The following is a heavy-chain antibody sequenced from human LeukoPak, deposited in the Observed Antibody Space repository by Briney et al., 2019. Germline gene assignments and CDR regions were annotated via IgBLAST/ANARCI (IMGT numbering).Heavy chain of an antibody. D-gene: IGHD5-18*01. Sequence: PGGSLRLSCAASGFTFSAYWMSWVRQAPGKGLEWVAHINNDGSEKYNMDSVKGGFTIARANAKNSLYLHRTSLTAEDTAVHYCARDPARGYNYGSGDYWGEGTLGIVSS. CDR1: GFTFSAYW. V-gene: IGHV3-7*01. CDR2: INNDGSEK. J-gene: IGHJ4*02. CDR3: ARDPARGYNYGSGDY.